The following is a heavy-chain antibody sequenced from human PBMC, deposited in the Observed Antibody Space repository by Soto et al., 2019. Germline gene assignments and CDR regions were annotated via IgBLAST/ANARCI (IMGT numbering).Heavy chain of an antibody. CDR1: GFTFDDYA. V-gene: IGHV3-9*01. CDR2: ISWNSGSI. Sequence: GGSLRLSCAASGFTFDDYAMHWVRQAPGKGLEWVSGISWNSGSIGYADSVKGRFTISRDNAKNSLYLQMNSLRAEDTALYYCAKALPSRGSAPPLDYWGQGTLVTVSS. J-gene: IGHJ4*02. CDR3: AKALPSRGSAPPLDY. D-gene: IGHD3-10*01.